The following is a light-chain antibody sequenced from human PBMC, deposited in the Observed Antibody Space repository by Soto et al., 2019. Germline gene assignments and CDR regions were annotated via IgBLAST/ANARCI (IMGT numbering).Light chain of an antibody. V-gene: IGKV3-15*01. CDR1: QGVSSN. Sequence: EIVMTQSPATLSVSPGERATLSCRASQGVSSNLAWYQQKPGQAPRLLIYGASTTATGIPARFSGSGSGTEFTFTISSLQSADFAVYYCQQYNNWPLTFGQGTRLEIK. CDR2: GAS. CDR3: QQYNNWPLT. J-gene: IGKJ5*01.